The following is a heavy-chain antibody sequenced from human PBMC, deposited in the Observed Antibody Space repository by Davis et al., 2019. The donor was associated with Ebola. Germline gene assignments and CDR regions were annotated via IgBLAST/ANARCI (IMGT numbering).Heavy chain of an antibody. J-gene: IGHJ5*02. V-gene: IGHV5-51*01. CDR3: ARRAYCAGHCPNWLDP. Sequence: GESLKISCKGSGYSFSNSWIGWVRLLPGKGLEWMGTIYPGDSDTRYSPSFQGQVTISADKSISTAYLQWSSLKASDTAMYYCARRAYCAGHCPNWLDPWGQGTLVTVSS. D-gene: IGHD2-21*02. CDR2: IYPGDSDT. CDR1: GYSFSNSW.